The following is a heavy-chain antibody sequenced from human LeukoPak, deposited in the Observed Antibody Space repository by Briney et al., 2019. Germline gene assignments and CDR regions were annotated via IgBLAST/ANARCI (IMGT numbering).Heavy chain of an antibody. V-gene: IGHV4-59*08. CDR2: IYYSGST. Sequence: SETLSLTCTVSGGSISSYYWSWIRQPPGKGLEWIGYIYYSGSTNYNPSLKSRVTISVDTSKNQFSLKLSSVTAADTAVYYCARHPNYYGSGSFDYWGQGTLVTVSS. CDR3: ARHPNYYGSGSFDY. J-gene: IGHJ4*02. CDR1: GGSISSYY. D-gene: IGHD3-10*01.